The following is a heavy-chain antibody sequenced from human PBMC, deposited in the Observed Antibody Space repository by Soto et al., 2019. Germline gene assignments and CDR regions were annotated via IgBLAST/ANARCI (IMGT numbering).Heavy chain of an antibody. CDR2: VSTYNGNT. V-gene: IGHV1-18*01. CDR1: GYTFTSYG. D-gene: IGHD3-10*02. Sequence: QVQLVQSGPEVKMPGASVNVSCKASGYTFTSYGINWVRQPPGQGLEWMGRVSTYNGNTKYAQKFQGRVTMTTDTSTSTVYMHLRSLRSDDTAVYYCARERGLTASTLFGYWGQGTVVTVS. J-gene: IGHJ4*02. CDR3: ARERGLTASTLFGY.